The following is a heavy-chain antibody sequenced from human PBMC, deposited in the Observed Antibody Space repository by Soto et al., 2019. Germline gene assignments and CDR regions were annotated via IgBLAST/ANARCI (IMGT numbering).Heavy chain of an antibody. D-gene: IGHD3-9*01. J-gene: IGHJ5*02. V-gene: IGHV4-59*01. CDR2: IYYSGST. CDR3: ARGLRYFDWLSRRGEIEHNNWFDP. CDR1: GGSMSSYY. Sequence: PSWTLSLTCTVSGGSMSSYYWSWIRQPPGKGLEWIGYIYYSGSTNYNPSLKSRVTISVDTSKNQFSLKLSSVPAADTAVYYCARGLRYFDWLSRRGEIEHNNWFDPWGQGTLVTVSS.